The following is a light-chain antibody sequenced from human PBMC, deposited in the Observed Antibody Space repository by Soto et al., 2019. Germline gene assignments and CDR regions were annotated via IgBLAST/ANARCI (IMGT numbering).Light chain of an antibody. CDR1: SSDVGSYNY. CDR3: SSYTRSSTL. J-gene: IGLJ1*01. Sequence: QSALTQPASVSGSPGQSITISCTGTSSDVGSYNYVSWYQQHPGKAPKLMIYEVSDRPSGISSRFSGSKSGNTASLTISGLKTEAEDDYYCSSYTRSSTLFGTGTKVTV. CDR2: EVS. V-gene: IGLV2-14*01.